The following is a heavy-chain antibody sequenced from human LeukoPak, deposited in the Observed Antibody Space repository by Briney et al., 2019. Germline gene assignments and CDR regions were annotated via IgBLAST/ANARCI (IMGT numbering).Heavy chain of an antibody. V-gene: IGHV4-59*01. CDR2: IYYSGST. Sequence: SETLSLTCTVSGGSISSYYWSWIRQPPGKGLEWIGYIYYSGSTNYNPSLKSRVTISVDTSKNQFSLKLSSVTAADTAIYYCAREHCSGGSCYFDYWGQGTLVTVSS. CDR1: GGSISSYY. J-gene: IGHJ4*02. D-gene: IGHD2-15*01. CDR3: AREHCSGGSCYFDY.